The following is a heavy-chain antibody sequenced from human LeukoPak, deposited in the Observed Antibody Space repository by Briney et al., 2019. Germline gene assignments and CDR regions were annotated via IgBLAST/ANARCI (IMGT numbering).Heavy chain of an antibody. D-gene: IGHD2/OR15-2a*01. J-gene: IGHJ4*02. Sequence: KPSETLSLTCAVYGGSFSDCYWSSIRQPPGKGLEWIGEINHSGSTNYNPSLKSRVTILVDTSKNQFSLKLSSVTAADTAVYYCARGLTSMPPGGYWGQGTLVTVSS. CDR2: INHSGST. CDR3: ARGLTSMPPGGY. CDR1: GGSFSDCY. V-gene: IGHV4-34*01.